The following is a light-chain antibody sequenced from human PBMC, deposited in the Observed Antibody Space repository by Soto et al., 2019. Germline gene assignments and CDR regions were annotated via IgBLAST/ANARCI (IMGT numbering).Light chain of an antibody. Sequence: EIVMTQSPATLSVSPGEGATLSCRASQSVSSNLAWYQQKPGQAPRLLIFGASTRATGIPARFSGRGSGAEFSLTISALQAEDFAIDYCQQYSNWPLTFGGGTKVGIK. CDR2: GAS. CDR1: QSVSSN. J-gene: IGKJ4*01. CDR3: QQYSNWPLT. V-gene: IGKV3-15*01.